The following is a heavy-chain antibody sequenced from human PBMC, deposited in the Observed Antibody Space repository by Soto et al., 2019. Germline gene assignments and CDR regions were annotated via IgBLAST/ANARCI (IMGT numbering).Heavy chain of an antibody. Sequence: QLQLQESGSGLVKPSQTLSLTCAVSGGSISSGGYSWSWIRQPPGKGLEWIGYIYHSGSTYYNPSLKSRVTISVDRSKSQFSLKLSSVTAADTAVYYCASSGYYGDVDYWGQGTLVTVSS. J-gene: IGHJ4*02. CDR1: GGSISSGGYS. V-gene: IGHV4-30-2*01. CDR3: ASSGYYGDVDY. CDR2: IYHSGST. D-gene: IGHD3-22*01.